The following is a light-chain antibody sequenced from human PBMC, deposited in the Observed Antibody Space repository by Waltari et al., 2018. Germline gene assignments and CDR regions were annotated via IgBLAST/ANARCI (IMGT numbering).Light chain of an antibody. CDR1: ALPSQY. Sequence: SSELTQPPSISLSPGQTARITCSGDALPSQYVYWYQQRPGQAPILIIYKDSERPSGSPERGAGANAGTTGTGTRRGCRAEDEADDYCQSTDRSGSYWVVGGGTKLT. V-gene: IGLV3-25*03. CDR2: KDS. J-gene: IGLJ3*02. CDR3: QSTDRSGSYWV.